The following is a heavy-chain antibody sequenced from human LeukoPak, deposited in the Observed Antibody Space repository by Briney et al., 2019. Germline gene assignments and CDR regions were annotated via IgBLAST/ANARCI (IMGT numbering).Heavy chain of an antibody. CDR2: INAGNGNT. V-gene: IGHV1-3*01. CDR3: ARSIRSGLFDY. D-gene: IGHD6-19*01. Sequence: GSSVKVSCKASGGTFSSYAISWVRQAPGQRLEWMGWINAGNGNTKYSQKFQGRVTITRDTSANTAYMELSSLRSEDTAVYYCARSIRSGLFDYWGQGTLVTVSS. J-gene: IGHJ4*02. CDR1: GGTFSSYA.